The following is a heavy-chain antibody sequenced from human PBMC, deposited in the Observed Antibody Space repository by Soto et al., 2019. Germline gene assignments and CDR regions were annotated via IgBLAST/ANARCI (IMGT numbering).Heavy chain of an antibody. J-gene: IGHJ6*02. CDR1: GFTFSSYA. V-gene: IGHV3-23*01. D-gene: IGHD3-10*01. Sequence: GSLRLSCAASGFTFSSYAMSWVRQAPGKGLEWVSAISGSGGSTYYADSVKGRFTISRDNSKNTLYLQMNSLRAEDTAVYYCAKVPVGVYYYYGMDVWGQGTTVTVSS. CDR3: AKVPVGVYYYYGMDV. CDR2: ISGSGGST.